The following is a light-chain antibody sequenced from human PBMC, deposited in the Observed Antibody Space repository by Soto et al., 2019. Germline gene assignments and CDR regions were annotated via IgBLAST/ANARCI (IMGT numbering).Light chain of an antibody. V-gene: IGLV1-40*01. CDR1: SSNIGTGYD. J-gene: IGLJ1*01. CDR3: QSYDSSLSAYV. Sequence: QSVLTQPPSVSGAPGQRVTISCTGSSSNIGTGYDVHWYQQLPGTAPKLLIYANTNRPSGVPGRFSGSKSGTSASLAITGLQAEDEADYYCQSYDSSLSAYVFGNGTKVTV. CDR2: ANT.